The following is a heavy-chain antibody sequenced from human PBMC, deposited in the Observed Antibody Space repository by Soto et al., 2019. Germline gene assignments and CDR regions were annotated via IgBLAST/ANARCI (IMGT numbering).Heavy chain of an antibody. CDR3: ARSTATEYYFDY. D-gene: IGHD6-25*01. CDR1: GYTFTSYG. CDR2: ISAYNGNT. V-gene: IGHV1-18*01. J-gene: IGHJ4*02. Sequence: ASVNVSCKASGYTFTSYGISWVRQAPGQGLEWMGWISAYNGNTNYAQELQGRVTMTTDTSTSTAYMELRSLRSDDTAVYYCARSTATEYYFDYWGQGTLVTVSS.